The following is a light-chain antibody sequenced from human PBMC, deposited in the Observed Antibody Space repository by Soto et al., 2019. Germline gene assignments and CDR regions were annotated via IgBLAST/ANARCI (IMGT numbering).Light chain of an antibody. Sequence: DIQMTQSPSTLSASEGERVILTCRASQSISIWLAWYQQRPGKAPKLLIYKASTLQSGIPSRFSGSGSGTEFTLTISSLQPDDFATCYCQQYTSYPWTFGQGTRVEIK. V-gene: IGKV1-5*03. CDR3: QQYTSYPWT. CDR2: KAS. CDR1: QSISIW. J-gene: IGKJ1*01.